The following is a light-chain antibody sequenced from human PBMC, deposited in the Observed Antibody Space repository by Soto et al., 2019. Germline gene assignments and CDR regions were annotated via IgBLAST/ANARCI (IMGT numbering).Light chain of an antibody. Sequence: EIVMTQSPATLSVSPGEGATLSCKASQTVYNLAWYQQRPGQPPRLLIYDASTRATGISARFSGSGYGTEFTLTISSLQSEDFAVYFCQQCRNWPLTFGGGTKVEIK. CDR1: QTVYN. J-gene: IGKJ4*01. CDR3: QQCRNWPLT. V-gene: IGKV3-15*01. CDR2: DAS.